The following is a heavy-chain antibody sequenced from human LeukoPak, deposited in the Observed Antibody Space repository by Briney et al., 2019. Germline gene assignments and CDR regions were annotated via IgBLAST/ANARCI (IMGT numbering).Heavy chain of an antibody. CDR2: IYPSGST. Sequence: SETLSLTCTVSGGYISSYYWSWIRPPAGKGLAWIGRIYPSGSTNYNPSLQSRVTMSVDTPKNQFSLKLSSVTAADTAVYYCARGRGAEFWSGYYNWFDPWGQGTLVTVSS. CDR3: ARGRGAEFWSGYYNWFDP. D-gene: IGHD3-3*01. V-gene: IGHV4-4*07. J-gene: IGHJ5*02. CDR1: GGYISSYY.